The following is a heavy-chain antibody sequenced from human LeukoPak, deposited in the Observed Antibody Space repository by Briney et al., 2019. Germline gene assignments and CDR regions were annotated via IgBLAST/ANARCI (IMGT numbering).Heavy chain of an antibody. Sequence: ASVKVSCKASGYTFTGYDMYWVRQAPGQGIEWMGWSNPNSGGTNYAHKFQGRVTMTRDTSISTAYMELSRLRSDDTAVYYCATFEYTSSSLNYWGQGTLVTVSS. CDR2: SNPNSGGT. CDR3: ATFEYTSSSLNY. J-gene: IGHJ4*02. D-gene: IGHD6-6*01. V-gene: IGHV1-2*02. CDR1: GYTFTGYD.